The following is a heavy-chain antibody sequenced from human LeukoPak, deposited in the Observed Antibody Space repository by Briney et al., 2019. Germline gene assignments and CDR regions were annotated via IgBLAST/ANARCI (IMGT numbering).Heavy chain of an antibody. V-gene: IGHV4-4*07. D-gene: IGHD3-3*01. CDR1: GGSISSYY. J-gene: IGHJ6*03. Sequence: PSETLSLTCTVSGGSISSYYWSWIRQPAGKGLEWIGRMHTSGSTNYNPSLKSRVTMSVDTSKNQFSLKLSSVTAADTAVYYCARFARPDFRYYYYYYMDVWSKGTTVTVSS. CDR3: ARFARPDFRYYYYYYMDV. CDR2: MHTSGST.